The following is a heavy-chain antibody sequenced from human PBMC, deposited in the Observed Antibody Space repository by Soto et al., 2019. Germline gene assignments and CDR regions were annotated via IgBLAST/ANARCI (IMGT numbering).Heavy chain of an antibody. J-gene: IGHJ5*02. Sequence: QVQLVQSGGEVKKPGASVKVSCKASGYTFTNYGISWVRQAPGQGLEWMGWMNVYNGNTKYAKKVQGRVTMTTDTSTSAAYLALRSLRSDDTAVYYCARGVGSGSYYDQDNWFDPWGQGTLVTVSS. D-gene: IGHD3-10*01. V-gene: IGHV1-18*01. CDR1: GYTFTNYG. CDR3: ARGVGSGSYYDQDNWFDP. CDR2: MNVYNGNT.